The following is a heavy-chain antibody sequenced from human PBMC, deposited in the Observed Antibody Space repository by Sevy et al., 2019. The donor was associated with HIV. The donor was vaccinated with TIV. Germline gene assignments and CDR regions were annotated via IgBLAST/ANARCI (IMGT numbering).Heavy chain of an antibody. V-gene: IGHV3-48*02. D-gene: IGHD3-3*01. CDR2: ISRSGTTT. Sequence: GGSLRLSCAASGLNFSKYSFNWVRQAPEKGLEWISHISRSGTTTYYAESVKGRFTGSRDNAKNSLYLQMSSLRDEDTAVYYCASDYDFWSGYTALSYYGLSYYYGMDVWGQGTTVTSP. CDR3: ASDYDFWSGYTALSYYGLSYYYGMDV. J-gene: IGHJ6*02. CDR1: GLNFSKYS.